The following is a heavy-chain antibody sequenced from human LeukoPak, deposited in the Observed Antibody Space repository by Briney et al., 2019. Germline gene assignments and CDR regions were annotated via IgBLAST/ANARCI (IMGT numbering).Heavy chain of an antibody. CDR1: GFIFSTYG. D-gene: IGHD3-10*01. CDR2: IWFDGGNK. CDR3: ARVVSYYGSSYRLLDL. Sequence: PGGSLRLSCEASGFIFSTYGMHWVRQAPGKGLEWVALIWFDGGNKHYADAVKGRFTISRDNSKNTMYLQMDSLRAKDTAMYYCARVVSYYGSSYRLLDLWGRGTLVTVSS. V-gene: IGHV3-33*01. J-gene: IGHJ2*01.